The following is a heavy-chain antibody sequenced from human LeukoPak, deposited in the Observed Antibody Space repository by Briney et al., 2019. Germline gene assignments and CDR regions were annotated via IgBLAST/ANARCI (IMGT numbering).Heavy chain of an antibody. CDR2: IVGDGDGVT. D-gene: IGHD2/OR15-2a*01. CDR1: GFIFNSYA. J-gene: IGHJ4*02. CDR3: ATGSAQWELYAS. V-gene: IGHV3-23*01. Sequence: GGSLRLSCAASGFIFNSYAMSWVRQAPGKGLEWVSAIVGDGDGVTFSTNSAQARFTISRDNSKNTLSLQMNSLRAEDTAVYYCATGSAQWELYASRAQGTLAPVSS.